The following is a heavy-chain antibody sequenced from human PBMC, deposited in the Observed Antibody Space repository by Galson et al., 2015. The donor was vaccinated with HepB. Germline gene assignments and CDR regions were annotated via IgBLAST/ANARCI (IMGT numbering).Heavy chain of an antibody. J-gene: IGHJ4*02. V-gene: IGHV3-30-3*01. CDR2: ISYDGSNK. CDR3: ARERWLQSPTLDY. Sequence: SLRLSCAASGFTFSSYAMHWVRQAPGKGLEWVAVISYDGSNKYYADSVKGRFTISRDNSKNTLYLQMNSLRAEDTAVYYCARERWLQSPTLDYWGQGTLVTVSS. CDR1: GFTFSSYA. D-gene: IGHD5-24*01.